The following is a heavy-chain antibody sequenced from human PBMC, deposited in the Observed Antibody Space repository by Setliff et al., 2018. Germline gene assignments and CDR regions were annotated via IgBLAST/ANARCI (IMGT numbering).Heavy chain of an antibody. V-gene: IGHV1-18*01. CDR3: AADLYSGYDRPFDY. D-gene: IGHD5-12*01. CDR1: GYTFISYD. J-gene: IGHJ4*02. CDR2: ISIDDDKT. Sequence: ASVKVSCKASGYTFISYDISWVRQAPGQGLEWMGWISIDDDKTKYAQKFQGRVTMTRDTSTSTVYMELSSLRSEDTAVYYCAADLYSGYDRPFDYWGQGTLVTVSS.